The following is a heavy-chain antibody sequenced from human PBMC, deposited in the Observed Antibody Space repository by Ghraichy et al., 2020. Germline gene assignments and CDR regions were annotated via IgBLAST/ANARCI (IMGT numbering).Heavy chain of an antibody. CDR2: ISWDGGST. CDR1: GFTFDDYT. V-gene: IGHV3-43*01. D-gene: IGHD1-26*01. J-gene: IGHJ2*01. CDR3: AKGGAYGSYYGNWYFDL. Sequence: LSLTCAASGFTFDDYTMHWVRQAPGKGLEWVSLISWDGGSTYYADSVKGRFTISRDNSKNSLNLQMTSLRTEDTALYYCAKGGAYGSYYGNWYFDLWGRGTLVTVSS.